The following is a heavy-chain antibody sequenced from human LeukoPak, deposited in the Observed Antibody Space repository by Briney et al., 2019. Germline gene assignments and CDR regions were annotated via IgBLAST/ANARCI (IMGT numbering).Heavy chain of an antibody. V-gene: IGHV3-53*04. J-gene: IGHJ4*02. CDR1: GFTFDDYA. CDR3: AREVNSGFDC. CDR2: LYSGGSA. D-gene: IGHD3-22*01. Sequence: GGSLRLSCAASGFTFDDYAMHWVRQAPGKGLEWVSVLYSGGSAFYADSVKGRFTISGHTSKNTLYLEMNSLRDEDTAVYYCAREVNSGFDCWGQGTLVTVSS.